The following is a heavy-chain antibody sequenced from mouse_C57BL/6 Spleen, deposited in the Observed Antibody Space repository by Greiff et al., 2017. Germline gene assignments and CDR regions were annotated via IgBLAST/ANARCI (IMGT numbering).Heavy chain of an antibody. Sequence: QVQLQQPGAELVRPGSSVKLSCKASGYTFTSYWMDWVKQRPGQGLEWIGNIYPSDSETHYNQKFKDKATLTVDKSSSTAYMQLSSLTSEDSAVYYCARKLTGISFDYWGQGTTLTVSS. D-gene: IGHD4-1*01. V-gene: IGHV1-61*01. CDR3: ARKLTGISFDY. CDR1: GYTFTSYW. J-gene: IGHJ2*01. CDR2: IYPSDSET.